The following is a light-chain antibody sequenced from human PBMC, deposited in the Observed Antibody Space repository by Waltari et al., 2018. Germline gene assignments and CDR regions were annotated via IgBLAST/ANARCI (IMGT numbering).Light chain of an antibody. CDR1: GGSIGSSY. V-gene: IGLV6-57*04. J-gene: IGLJ7*01. CDR3: QSYDDSNRAV. Sequence: NFVLTQSHSVSESPGKTITITCTRSGGSIGSSYVQWYQQPPGSAPRTVLDGNNQRLPGVADRSSGSIDSSSNSASPTLSGLQTEDGADYYCQSYDDSNRAVFGGGTQLTVL. CDR2: GNN.